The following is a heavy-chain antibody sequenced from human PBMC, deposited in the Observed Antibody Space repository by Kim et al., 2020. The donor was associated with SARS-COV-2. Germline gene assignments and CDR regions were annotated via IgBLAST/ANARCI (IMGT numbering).Heavy chain of an antibody. D-gene: IGHD1-26*01. CDR2: IWYDGSNK. CDR1: GFTFSSYW. CDR3: ARGEEDDAFDI. Sequence: GGSLRLSCAASGFTFSSYWMHWVRQAPGKGLEWVAVIWYDGSNKYYADSVKGRFTISRDNSKNTLYLQMNSLRAEDTAVYYCARGEEDDAFDIWGQGTMVTVSS. V-gene: IGHV3-33*01. J-gene: IGHJ3*02.